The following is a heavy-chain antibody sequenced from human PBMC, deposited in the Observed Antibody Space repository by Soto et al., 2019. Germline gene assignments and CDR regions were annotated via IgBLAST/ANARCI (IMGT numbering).Heavy chain of an antibody. D-gene: IGHD2-2*01. CDR1: GYTFTSYV. J-gene: IGHJ5*02. CDR3: ARDCSSTSCYEGDDP. CDR2: ISAYTGNT. Sequence: QVQLVQSGAEVTKPGASVKVSCKASGYTFTSYVISWVRQAPGQVLDCMGWISAYTGNTKYAQKLQGRVTMTTDTSTSTAYMELRSLRSDDTAVYYCARDCSSTSCYEGDDPWGQGTLVTVSS. V-gene: IGHV1-18*01.